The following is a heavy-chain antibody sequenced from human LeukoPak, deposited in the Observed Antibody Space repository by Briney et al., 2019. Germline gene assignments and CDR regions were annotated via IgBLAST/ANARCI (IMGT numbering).Heavy chain of an antibody. J-gene: IGHJ4*02. V-gene: IGHV3-23*01. CDR1: GFTFSSYA. CDR2: ISGSAGGT. D-gene: IGHD3-10*01. CDR3: AKERRDNYYGLGNYFGGFDY. Sequence: GGSLRLSCAASGFTFSSYAMSWVRQAPGKGLEWVSTISGSAGGTYFADSVRGRFTISRDNSKNTLNLQVNSLRVEDTAVYYCAKERRDNYYGLGNYFGGFDYWGLGTLVTVSS.